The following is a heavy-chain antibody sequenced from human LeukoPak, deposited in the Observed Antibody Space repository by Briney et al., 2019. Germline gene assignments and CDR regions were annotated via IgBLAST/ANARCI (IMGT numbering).Heavy chain of an antibody. CDR3: AKDRCSNGVGCYYYYMDV. CDR1: GFTFSSYG. D-gene: IGHD2-8*01. V-gene: IGHV3-30*02. J-gene: IGHJ6*03. CDR2: IQYDGSNE. Sequence: GGTLRLSCAASGFTFSSYGMHWVRQAPGKGLEWVAYIQYDGSNEQYADSVKGRFSISRDSSKNILYLQMNSLRAEDTAVYYCAKDRCSNGVGCYYYYMDVWGKGTTVTISS.